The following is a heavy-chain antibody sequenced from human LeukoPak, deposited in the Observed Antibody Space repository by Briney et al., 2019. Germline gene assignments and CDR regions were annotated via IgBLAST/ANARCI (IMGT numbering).Heavy chain of an antibody. CDR1: AGSISSYY. V-gene: IGHV4-59*01. Sequence: PSETLSLTCTVYAGSISSYYWSWIRQPPGKGLEWIGYIYYSGSTNYNPSLKSRVTISVDTSKNQFSLKLSSVTAADTAVYYCARDYRNIEYWGQGTLVTVSS. CDR3: ARDYRNIEY. J-gene: IGHJ4*02. CDR2: IYYSGST. D-gene: IGHD1-14*01.